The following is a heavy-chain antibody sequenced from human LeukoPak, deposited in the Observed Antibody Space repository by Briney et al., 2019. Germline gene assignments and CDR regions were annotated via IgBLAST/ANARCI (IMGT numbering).Heavy chain of an antibody. CDR3: CRVACDSGFCNVDY. CDR1: GGSFSGYY. J-gene: IGHJ4*02. CDR2: INHSGST. D-gene: IGHD3-22*01. V-gene: IGHV4-34*01. Sequence: SETLSLTCAVYGGSFSGYYWSWIRQPPGKGLEWIGEINHSGSTNYNPSLKSRVTISVDTSKNQFSLELKSVTAAETAVYYCCRVACDSGFCNVDYWGQGTLVPVTS.